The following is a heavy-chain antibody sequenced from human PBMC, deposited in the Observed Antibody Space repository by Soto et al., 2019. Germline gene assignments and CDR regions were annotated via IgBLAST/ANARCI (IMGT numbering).Heavy chain of an antibody. CDR1: GGGNLRDHR. CDR2: IIPKLGSA. Sequence: GASVKVSCQASGGGNLRDHRTTLGRPAPGQGLEWVGGIIPKLGSANDAQNFQGRVTITADESTGTVNMELRSLRSEDTAVYYCARAQSFEFHNWFDPWGQGTLVTVSS. CDR3: ARAQSFEFHNWFDP. V-gene: IGHV1-69*13. D-gene: IGHD3-10*01. J-gene: IGHJ5*02.